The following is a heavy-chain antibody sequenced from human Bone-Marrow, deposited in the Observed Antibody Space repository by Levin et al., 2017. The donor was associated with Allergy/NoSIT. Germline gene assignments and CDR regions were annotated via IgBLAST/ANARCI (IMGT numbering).Heavy chain of an antibody. CDR1: GGSVSSGRGY. J-gene: IGHJ4*02. CDR2: INHSGST. Sequence: SCTVSGGSVSSGRGYWSWIRQPPGKGLEWLGEINHSGSTNYNPSLKSRVTISVDTSKNQFSLKVSSVTAADTAVYYCARPSGHYPELRFDYWGQGTLVTVSS. V-gene: IGHV4-39*07. D-gene: IGHD1-26*01. CDR3: ARPSGHYPELRFDY.